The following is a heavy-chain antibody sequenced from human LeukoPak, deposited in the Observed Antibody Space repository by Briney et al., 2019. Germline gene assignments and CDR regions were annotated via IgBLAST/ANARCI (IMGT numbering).Heavy chain of an antibody. J-gene: IGHJ5*02. CDR3: ARGVVDWFDP. V-gene: IGHV3-30-3*01. Sequence: GRSLRLSCAASGFTFSSYAMHWVRQAPGKGLEWVAVISYDGSNKYYADSVKGRFTISRDNSKNTLYLQMNSLRAEDTAVYYCARGVVDWFDPWGQGTLVTVSS. CDR2: ISYDGSNK. D-gene: IGHD3-10*01. CDR1: GFTFSSYA.